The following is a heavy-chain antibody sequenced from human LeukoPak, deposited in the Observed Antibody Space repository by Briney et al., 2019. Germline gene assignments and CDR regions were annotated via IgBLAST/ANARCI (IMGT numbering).Heavy chain of an antibody. V-gene: IGHV1-3*01. CDR3: ARESRGYQLLYGSDAFDI. J-gene: IGHJ3*02. Sequence: GASVKVSCKASGYTFTSYAMHWVRQAPGQRLEWMGWINAGNGNTKYSQKFQGRVTITRDTSASTAYMELRSLRSDDTAVYYCARESRGYQLLYGSDAFDIWGQGTMVTVSS. CDR1: GYTFTSYA. D-gene: IGHD2-2*02. CDR2: INAGNGNT.